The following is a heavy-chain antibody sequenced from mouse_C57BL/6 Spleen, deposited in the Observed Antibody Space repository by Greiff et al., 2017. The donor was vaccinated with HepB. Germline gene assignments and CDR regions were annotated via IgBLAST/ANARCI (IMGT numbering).Heavy chain of an antibody. CDR1: GFNIKDYY. D-gene: IGHD1-1*01. CDR2: IDPEDGDT. CDR3: TTYYGSSYLYYFDY. J-gene: IGHJ2*01. Sequence: EVQGVESGAELVRPGASVKLSCTASGFNIKDYYMHWVKQRPEQGLEWIGRIDPEDGDTEYAPKFQGKATMTADTSSNTAYLQLSSLTSEDTAVYYCTTYYGSSYLYYFDYWGQGTTLTVSS. V-gene: IGHV14-1*01.